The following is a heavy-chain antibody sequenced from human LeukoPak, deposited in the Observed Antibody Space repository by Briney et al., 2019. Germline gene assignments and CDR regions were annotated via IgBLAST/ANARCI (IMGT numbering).Heavy chain of an antibody. J-gene: IGHJ4*02. V-gene: IGHV4-59*01. CDR2: IYYSGST. D-gene: IGHD3-3*01. CDR3: ARGVAVHHY. Sequence: SETLSLTCTVSGGSISSYYWSWIRQPPGKGLEWIGYIYYSGSTNYNPSLESRVTISVDTSKNQFSLKLSSVTAADTAVYYCARGVAVHHYWGQGTLVTVSS. CDR1: GGSISSYY.